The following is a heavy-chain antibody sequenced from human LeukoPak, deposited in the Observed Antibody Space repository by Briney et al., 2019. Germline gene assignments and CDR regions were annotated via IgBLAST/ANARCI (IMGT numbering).Heavy chain of an antibody. Sequence: ASVKVSCKASGYTFTSYDINWVRQATGQGLEWMGWINPNSGGTNYAQKFQGRVTMTRDTSISTAYMELSRLRSDDTAVYYCARDLSAQTSLSIFDYWGQGTLVTVSS. V-gene: IGHV1-2*02. CDR1: GYTFTSYD. D-gene: IGHD3-16*02. CDR3: ARDLSAQTSLSIFDY. CDR2: INPNSGGT. J-gene: IGHJ4*02.